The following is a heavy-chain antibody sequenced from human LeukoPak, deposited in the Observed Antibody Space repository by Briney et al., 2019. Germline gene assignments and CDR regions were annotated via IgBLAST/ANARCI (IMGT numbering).Heavy chain of an antibody. CDR1: GFIFSTYT. V-gene: IGHV3-21*01. CDR2: ITSRGNYI. Sequence: PGGSLRLSCVASGFIFSTYTINWVRQAPGKGLEWVSSITSRGNYIYQADSVKGRFTISRDNAKNSVYLQMNNLRAEDTAVYYCARGRTYDTSGYYVDYWGQGTLVTVSS. D-gene: IGHD3-22*01. CDR3: ARGRTYDTSGYYVDY. J-gene: IGHJ4*02.